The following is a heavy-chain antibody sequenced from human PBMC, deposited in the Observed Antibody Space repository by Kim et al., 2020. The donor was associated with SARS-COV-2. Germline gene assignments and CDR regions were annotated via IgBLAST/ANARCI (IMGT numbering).Heavy chain of an antibody. CDR3: ARHYCSGGSCYFDY. Sequence: SPSFQGHGTISADKSISTAYLQWSSLKASDTAMYYCARHYCSGGSCYFDYWGQGTLVTVSS. J-gene: IGHJ4*02. D-gene: IGHD2-15*01. V-gene: IGHV5-10-1*01.